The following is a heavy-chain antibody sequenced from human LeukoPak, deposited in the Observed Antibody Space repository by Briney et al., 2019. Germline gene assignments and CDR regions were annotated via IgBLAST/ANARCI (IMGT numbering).Heavy chain of an antibody. J-gene: IGHJ5*02. CDR1: GYTFTGYY. V-gene: IGHV1-2*06. Sequence: ASVKVSCKASGYTFTGYYMHWVRQAPRQGLEWMGRINPNSGGTNYAQKFQGRVTMTRDTSISTAYMELSRLRSDDTAVYYCARGPCCTNGVCSDNWFDPWGQGTLVTVSS. CDR3: ARGPCCTNGVCSDNWFDP. D-gene: IGHD2-8*01. CDR2: INPNSGGT.